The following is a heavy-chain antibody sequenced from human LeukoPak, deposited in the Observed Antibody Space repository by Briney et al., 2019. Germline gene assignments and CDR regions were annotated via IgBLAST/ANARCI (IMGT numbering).Heavy chain of an antibody. Sequence: GGSLRLSCAASGFTFSSYEMNWVRQAPGKGLEWVSYISSSGSTIYYADSVKRRFTISRDNAKNSLYLQMNSLRAEDTAVYYCAELGITMIGGVWGKGTTVTISS. V-gene: IGHV3-48*03. CDR3: AELGITMIGGV. D-gene: IGHD3-10*02. CDR2: ISSSGSTI. CDR1: GFTFSSYE. J-gene: IGHJ6*04.